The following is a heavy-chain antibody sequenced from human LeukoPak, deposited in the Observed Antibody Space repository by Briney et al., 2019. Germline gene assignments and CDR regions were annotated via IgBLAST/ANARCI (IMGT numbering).Heavy chain of an antibody. Sequence: GGSLRLSCAASGFTFSTYWMHWVRQAPGKGLVWVSRIKSDGSSTDYADSVKGRFTISRDNAKNTFYLQMNSLRGDDTAVYYCARAEVGVITDYWGQGPLVTVPS. CDR3: ARAEVGVITDY. V-gene: IGHV3-74*01. J-gene: IGHJ4*02. CDR2: IKSDGSST. D-gene: IGHD3-22*01. CDR1: GFTFSTYW.